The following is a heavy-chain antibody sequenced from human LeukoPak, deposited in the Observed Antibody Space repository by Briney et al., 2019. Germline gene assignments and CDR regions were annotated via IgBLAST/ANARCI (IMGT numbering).Heavy chain of an antibody. CDR1: GGSISSSSYY. CDR2: IYAGGTA. V-gene: IGHV4-61*02. D-gene: IGHD2-15*01. Sequence: PSETLSLTCTVSGGSISSSSYYWSWIRQPAGKGLEWIGRIYAGGTASYNPSLKSRVTMSADMSKNQLSLKLTSVTAADTAVYYCARGRPSGLGGVYFDYWGQGTLVTVSS. CDR3: ARGRPSGLGGVYFDY. J-gene: IGHJ4*02.